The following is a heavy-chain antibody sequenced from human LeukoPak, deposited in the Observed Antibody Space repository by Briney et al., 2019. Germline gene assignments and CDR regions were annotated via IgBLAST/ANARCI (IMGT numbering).Heavy chain of an antibody. D-gene: IGHD1-26*01. CDR3: ARAGFGELLVAAFDI. CDR2: ISSSSTYI. V-gene: IGHV3-21*01. Sequence: GGSLRLSCVGSGFSFSNYSLNWVRQAPGKGLEWVSSISSSSTYIYYADSLKGRFTISRDNAKKSLYLQMNSLRVEDTAVYYCARAGFGELLVAAFDIWGQGTMVTVSS. J-gene: IGHJ3*02. CDR1: GFSFSNYS.